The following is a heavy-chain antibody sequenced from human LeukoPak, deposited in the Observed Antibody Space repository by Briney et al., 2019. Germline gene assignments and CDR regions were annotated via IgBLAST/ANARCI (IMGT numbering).Heavy chain of an antibody. J-gene: IGHJ4*02. CDR3: ARESPNYFDY. V-gene: IGHV3-30*14. Sequence: GGSLRLSCAASGFTFSSYAMHWVRQAPGKGLEWVAVISYDGNNKYYADSVKGRFTISRDNSKNTLYLQMNGLRVEDTAMYYCARESPNYFDYWGQGTLVIVSS. CDR1: GFTFSSYA. CDR2: ISYDGNNK.